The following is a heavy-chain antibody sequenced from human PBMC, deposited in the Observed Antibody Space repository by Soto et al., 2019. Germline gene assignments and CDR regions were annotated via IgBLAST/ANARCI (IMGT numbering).Heavy chain of an antibody. CDR1: GGSISSYY. D-gene: IGHD3-10*01. Sequence: SETLSLTCTVSGGSISSYYWSWIRQPPGKGLEWIGYIYYSGSTNYNPSLKSRVTISVDTSKNQFSLKLSSVTAADTAVYHCARGSMVRGVIRRGWFDPWGQGTLVTVSS. CDR2: IYYSGST. J-gene: IGHJ5*02. CDR3: ARGSMVRGVIRRGWFDP. V-gene: IGHV4-59*01.